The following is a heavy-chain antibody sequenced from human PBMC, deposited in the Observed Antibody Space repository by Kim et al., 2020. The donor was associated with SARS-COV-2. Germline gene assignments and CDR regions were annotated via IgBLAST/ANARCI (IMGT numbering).Heavy chain of an antibody. Sequence: SETLSLTCTVSGGSISSYYWCWIRQPPGKGLEWIGYIYYSGSTHYNPSLKSRVTISVDTSKNQFSLKLNSVTAADTAVYYCARDKGEVRAPEGYYGMDVWGQGTTVTVSS. CDR1: GGSISSYY. J-gene: IGHJ6*02. CDR3: ARDKGEVRAPEGYYGMDV. CDR2: IYYSGST. V-gene: IGHV4-59*01. D-gene: IGHD3-16*01.